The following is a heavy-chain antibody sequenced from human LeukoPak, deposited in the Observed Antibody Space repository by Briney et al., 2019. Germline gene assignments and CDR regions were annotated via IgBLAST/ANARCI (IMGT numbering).Heavy chain of an antibody. J-gene: IGHJ6*02. CDR3: ASRSGYYYSDYYYGMDV. CDR2: IYYSGST. Sequence: PSETLSLTCTVSGGSISSSSYYWGWVRQPPGKGLEWIGSIYYSGSTYYNPSLQSRVTISVDTSKSQFSLKLSSVTAADTAVYYCASRSGYYYSDYYYGMDVWGQGTTVTVSS. D-gene: IGHD3-22*01. V-gene: IGHV4-39*01. CDR1: GGSISSSSYY.